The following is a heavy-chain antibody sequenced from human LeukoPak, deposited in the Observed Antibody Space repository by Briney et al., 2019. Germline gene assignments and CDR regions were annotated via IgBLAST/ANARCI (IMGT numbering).Heavy chain of an antibody. V-gene: IGHV1-24*01. J-gene: IGHJ6*02. D-gene: IGHD3-10*01. CDR2: FDPEDGET. CDR3: ATSKPGSPYYYYGMDV. CDR1: GYTLTELS. Sequence: ASVKVSCKVSGYTLTELSMHWVRQAPGKGLEWMGGFDPEDGETIYAQKFQGRATMSEDTSTDTAYMELSSLRSEDTAVYYCATSKPGSPYYYYGMDVWGQGTTVTVSS.